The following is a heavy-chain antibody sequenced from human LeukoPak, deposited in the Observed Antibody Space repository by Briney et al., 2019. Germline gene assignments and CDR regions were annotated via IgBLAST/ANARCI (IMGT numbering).Heavy chain of an antibody. CDR2: IYYSGST. D-gene: IGHD3-22*01. Sequence: SETLSLTCTVSGGSISSYYWSWIRQPPVKGLEWIGYIYYSGSTNYNPSLKSRVTISVDTSKNQFSLKLSSVTAADTAVYYCARGRYDSSGYFDYWGQGTLVTVSS. V-gene: IGHV4-59*12. J-gene: IGHJ4*02. CDR1: GGSISSYY. CDR3: ARGRYDSSGYFDY.